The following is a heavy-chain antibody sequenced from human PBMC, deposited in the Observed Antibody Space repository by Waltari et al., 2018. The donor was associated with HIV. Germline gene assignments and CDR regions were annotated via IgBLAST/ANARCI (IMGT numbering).Heavy chain of an antibody. V-gene: IGHV3-74*01. Sequence: EVQLVQSGGGLLKPGGSLRLSCAASGFSVTNYWMHWVRQSPGKGVVWVSRINIDGRTIDYADSVKGRFTISRDSAKNTLSLQMNSLREEDTAVYYCSRDTFGEYDFWGQGALVTVSS. CDR2: INIDGRTI. CDR3: SRDTFGEYDF. J-gene: IGHJ4*02. CDR1: GFSVTNYW. D-gene: IGHD3-3*01.